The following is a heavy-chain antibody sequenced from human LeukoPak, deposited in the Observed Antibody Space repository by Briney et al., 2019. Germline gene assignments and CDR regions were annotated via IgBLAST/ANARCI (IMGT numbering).Heavy chain of an antibody. CDR1: GFTFNDYA. CDR3: AKLQSDGLRTYYGMDV. J-gene: IGHJ6*02. CDR2: ISYDGYDK. Sequence: GGSLRLSCAASGFTFNDYALYWVRQAPGKGLEWVTLISYDGYDKSYADSVMGRFTISRDNSKNTLYLQMNSLRAEDTAVYYCAKLQSDGLRTYYGMDVWGQGTTVTVSS. V-gene: IGHV3-30-3*02. D-gene: IGHD4-17*01.